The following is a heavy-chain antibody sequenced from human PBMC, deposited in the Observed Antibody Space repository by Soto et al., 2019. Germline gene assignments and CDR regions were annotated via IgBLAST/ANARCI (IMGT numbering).Heavy chain of an antibody. Sequence: SETLSLTCTVSGGSISSYYWSWIRQPPGKGLEWIGYIYYSGSTNYNPSLKSRVTISVDTSKNQFSLKLSSVTAADTAVYYCARGYDFWGYYYYYGMDVRGQGTTVTVSS. CDR3: ARGYDFWGYYYYYGMDV. CDR2: IYYSGST. D-gene: IGHD3-3*01. J-gene: IGHJ6*02. V-gene: IGHV4-59*01. CDR1: GGSISSYY.